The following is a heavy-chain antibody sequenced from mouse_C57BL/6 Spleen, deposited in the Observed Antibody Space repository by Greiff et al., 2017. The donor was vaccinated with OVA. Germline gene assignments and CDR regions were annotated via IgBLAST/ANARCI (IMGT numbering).Heavy chain of an antibody. D-gene: IGHD1-1*01. CDR3: APTYYYGSVDYFDY. CDR1: GYTFTSYW. Sequence: VQLQQPGAGLVKPGASVKLSCTASGYTFTSYWMHWVQQRPGQGLEWIGMIHPNSGSTNYNEKFTSKGTLTVDKSSSTAYMQLSSLTSEDSAVYYCAPTYYYGSVDYFDYWGQGTTLTVSS. CDR2: IHPNSGST. J-gene: IGHJ2*01. V-gene: IGHV1-64*01.